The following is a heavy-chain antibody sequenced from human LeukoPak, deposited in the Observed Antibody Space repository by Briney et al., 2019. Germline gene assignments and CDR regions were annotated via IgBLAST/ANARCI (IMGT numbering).Heavy chain of an antibody. CDR1: GGSISSGGYY. Sequence: SETLSPTCTVSGGSISSGGYYWSWIRQHPGKGLEWIGYIYYSGSTYYNPSLKSRVTISVDTSKNQFSLKLSSVTAADTAVYYCARGPSPKSRIAVAGNWFDPWGQGTLVTVSS. CDR2: IYYSGST. CDR3: ARGPSPKSRIAVAGNWFDP. J-gene: IGHJ5*02. D-gene: IGHD6-19*01. V-gene: IGHV4-31*03.